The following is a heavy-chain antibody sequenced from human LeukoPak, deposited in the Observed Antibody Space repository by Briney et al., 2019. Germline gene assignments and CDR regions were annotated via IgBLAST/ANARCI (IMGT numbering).Heavy chain of an antibody. CDR2: IYHSGST. J-gene: IGHJ5*02. CDR1: GYSISSGYY. Sequence: SETLSLTCTVSGYSISSGYYWGWIRQPPGKWLEWIGSIYHSGSTYYNPSLKSRVTISVDTSKNQFSLKLSSVTAADTAVYYCARPVPSRLGWFDPWGQGTLVTVSS. D-gene: IGHD1-1*01. CDR3: ARPVPSRLGWFDP. V-gene: IGHV4-38-2*02.